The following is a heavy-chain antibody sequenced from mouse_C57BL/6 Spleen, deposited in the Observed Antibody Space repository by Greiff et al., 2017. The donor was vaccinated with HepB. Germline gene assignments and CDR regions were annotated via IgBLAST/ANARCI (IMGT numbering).Heavy chain of an antibody. CDR3: STMRIGYYGISSWFAY. J-gene: IGHJ3*01. Sequence: VQLQQSGPELVKPGASVKISCKASGYAFSSSWMNWVKQRPGKGLEWIGRIYPGDGDTNYNGKFKGKATLTADKSSSTAYMQISSLTSEDSAVYFCSTMRIGYYGISSWFAYWGQGTLVTVSA. CDR2: IYPGDGDT. D-gene: IGHD1-1*01. CDR1: GYAFSSSW. V-gene: IGHV1-82*01.